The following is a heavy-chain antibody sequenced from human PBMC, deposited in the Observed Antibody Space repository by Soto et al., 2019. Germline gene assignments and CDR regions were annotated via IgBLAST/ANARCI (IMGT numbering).Heavy chain of an antibody. CDR3: ARAWAAGTDYYYHGMDV. V-gene: IGHV3-30-3*01. Sequence: PGGSLRLSCAVSGFTFSSYAMHWVRQAPGKGLEWVAVISYDGSKKYYADSVNGRFTISRDNSKNTLYLQMNSLRAEDTAVYYCARAWAAGTDYYYHGMDVWGQGTTVTVSS. CDR2: ISYDGSKK. D-gene: IGHD6-19*01. CDR1: GFTFSSYA. J-gene: IGHJ6*02.